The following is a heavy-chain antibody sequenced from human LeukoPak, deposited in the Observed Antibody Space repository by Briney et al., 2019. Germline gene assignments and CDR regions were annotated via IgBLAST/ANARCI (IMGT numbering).Heavy chain of an antibody. Sequence: GASVKVSCKASGYTFTSYAITWVRQAPGQGLEWMGWISSYNGNTNYAQKLQGRVTMTTETSTSTAYMELRSLRSDDTAVYYCARDSIAESDYWGQGTLVTVSS. CDR3: ARDSIAESDY. CDR2: ISSYNGNT. V-gene: IGHV1-18*01. D-gene: IGHD6-6*01. CDR1: GYTFTSYA. J-gene: IGHJ4*02.